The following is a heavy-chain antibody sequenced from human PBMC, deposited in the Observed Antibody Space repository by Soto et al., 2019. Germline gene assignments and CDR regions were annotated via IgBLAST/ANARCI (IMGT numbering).Heavy chain of an antibody. V-gene: IGHV1-69*13. J-gene: IGHJ6*02. CDR2: IIPIFGTA. CDR1: GGTFSSYA. CDR3: ASSIEGGYDFWSGYPYYYYGMDV. Sequence: SVKGSCKASGGTFSSYAISWVRQAPGQGLEWMGGIIPIFGTANYAQKFQGRVTITADESASTAYMELSSLRSEDTAVYYCASSIEGGYDFWSGYPYYYYGMDVWGQGTTVTVSS. D-gene: IGHD3-3*01.